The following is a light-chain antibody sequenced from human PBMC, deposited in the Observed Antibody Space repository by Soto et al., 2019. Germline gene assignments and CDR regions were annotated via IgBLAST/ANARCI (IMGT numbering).Light chain of an antibody. CDR2: DVS. V-gene: IGLV2-14*03. CDR3: SSYTSSSSTLVV. CDR1: SSDVGGYNY. Sequence: QSALTQPASVSGSPGQSITISCTGTSSDVGGYNYVSWYQQHPGKAPKLIIYDVSKRPSGVSNRFSGSKSGNTASLTISGLQAEDEADYYCSSYTSSSSTLVVFGGGTKLTVL. J-gene: IGLJ2*01.